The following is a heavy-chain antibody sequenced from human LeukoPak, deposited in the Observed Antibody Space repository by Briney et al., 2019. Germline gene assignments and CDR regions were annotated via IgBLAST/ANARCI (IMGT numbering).Heavy chain of an antibody. CDR2: IYHSGST. CDR3: ARPREQWLGNAAFDI. J-gene: IGHJ3*02. Sequence: SDTLSLTCAVSGGSISSTNWWSSVRQPPGKGLGWIGEIYHSGSTIYNPSLKSRVTISVDTSKNQFSLKLSSVTAADSAVYYCARPREQWLGNAAFDIWGQGTMVTVSS. V-gene: IGHV4-4*02. D-gene: IGHD6-19*01. CDR1: GGSISSTNW.